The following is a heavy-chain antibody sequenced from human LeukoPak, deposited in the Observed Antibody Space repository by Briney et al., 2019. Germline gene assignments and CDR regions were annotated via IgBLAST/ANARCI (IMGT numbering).Heavy chain of an antibody. CDR3: ARGSGDIVGDAEGAFDI. Sequence: SVKVSCKASGGTFSSYAISWVRQAPGQGLEWMGGIIPIFGTASYAQKFQGRVTITADESTSTAYMELSSLRSEDTAVYYCARGSGDIVGDAEGAFDIWGQGTMVTVSS. CDR2: IIPIFGTA. V-gene: IGHV1-69*13. D-gene: IGHD5-12*01. J-gene: IGHJ3*02. CDR1: GGTFSSYA.